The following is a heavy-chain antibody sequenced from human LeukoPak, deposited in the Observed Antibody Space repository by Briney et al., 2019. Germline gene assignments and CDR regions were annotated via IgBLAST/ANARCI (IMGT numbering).Heavy chain of an antibody. CDR1: GFTFSSYA. CDR2: ISYDGSNK. Sequence: GRSLRLSCAASGFTFSSYAMHWVRQAPGKGLEWVAVISYDGSNKYYADSVKGRFTISRDNSKNTLYLQMNSLRAEDRALYYCAREYMDVWGKGTMVTISS. J-gene: IGHJ6*03. CDR3: AREYMDV. V-gene: IGHV3-30*04.